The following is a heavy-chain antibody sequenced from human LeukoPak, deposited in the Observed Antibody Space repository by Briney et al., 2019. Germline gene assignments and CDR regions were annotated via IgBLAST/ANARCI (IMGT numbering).Heavy chain of an antibody. J-gene: IGHJ6*02. CDR1: GFTFDDYA. CDR3: AKDMGAVAGAHYGMDV. D-gene: IGHD6-19*01. V-gene: IGHV3-9*01. Sequence: GRSLRLSCAASGFTFDDYAMHWVRHAPGKGLEWVSGISWNSGSIGYADSVKGRFTISRDNAKNSLYLQMNSLRAEDTALYYCAKDMGAVAGAHYGMDVWGQGTTVTVSS. CDR2: ISWNSGSI.